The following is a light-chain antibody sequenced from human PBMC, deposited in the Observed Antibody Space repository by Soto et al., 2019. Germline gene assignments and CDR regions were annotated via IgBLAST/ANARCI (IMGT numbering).Light chain of an antibody. CDR3: EPYYDRPHT. Sequence: EIVLTQSPATLSLSPGERATLSCRASQSVSSYLAWYQHKPGQTPRLLIYDTSTRATGVPTRFSGSRSAAESPVANNSPQSEDHAVYYFEPYYDRPHTFGGGTKVDIK. J-gene: IGKJ4*01. CDR2: DTS. CDR1: QSVSSY. V-gene: IGKV3-11*01.